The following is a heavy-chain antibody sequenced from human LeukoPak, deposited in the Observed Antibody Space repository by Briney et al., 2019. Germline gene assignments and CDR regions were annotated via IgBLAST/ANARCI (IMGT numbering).Heavy chain of an antibody. CDR3: ARGHLGYCSSTSCHGNWFDP. CDR2: INHSGST. D-gene: IGHD2-2*01. J-gene: IGHJ5*02. V-gene: IGHV4-34*01. Sequence: SETLSLTCAVYGGSFSGYYWSWIRQTPGKGLEWIGEINHSGSTNYNPSLKSRVTISVDTSKNQFSLKLSSVTAADTAVYYCARGHLGYCSSTSCHGNWFDPWGQGTLVTVSS. CDR1: GGSFSGYY.